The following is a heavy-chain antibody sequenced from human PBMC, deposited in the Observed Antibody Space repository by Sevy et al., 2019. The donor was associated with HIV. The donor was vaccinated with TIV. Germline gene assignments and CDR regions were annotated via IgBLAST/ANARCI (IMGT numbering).Heavy chain of an antibody. V-gene: IGHV3-23*01. CDR3: AKRRVQSGLSGGGANYGMDV. Sequence: GGSLRLSCAASGFPFSSYAMSWVRQAPGRGLEWVSTLIGGGRRTYYADSVTGRFIIPRDNSRNALYLQMNSLRAEDTAIYYGAKRRVQSGLSGGGANYGMDVCGRGTTVTVSS. CDR2: LIGGGRRT. CDR1: GFPFSSYA. J-gene: IGHJ6*02. D-gene: IGHD2-8*02.